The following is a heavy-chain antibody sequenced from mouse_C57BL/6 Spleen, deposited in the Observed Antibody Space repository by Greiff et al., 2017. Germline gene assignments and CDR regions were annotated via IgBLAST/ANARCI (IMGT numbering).Heavy chain of an antibody. Sequence: VQLQQPGAELVRPGSSVKLSCKASGYTFTSYWMDGVKQRPGQGLEWIGNIYPSDSETPYNQKLKDKAKLTVDKSSSPAYMHLSSRTSEYSAVYYCARMGYGLYFDYWGQGTTLTVSS. CDR2: IYPSDSET. CDR3: ARMGYGLYFDY. CDR1: GYTFTSYW. J-gene: IGHJ2*01. D-gene: IGHD1-1*01. V-gene: IGHV1-61*01.